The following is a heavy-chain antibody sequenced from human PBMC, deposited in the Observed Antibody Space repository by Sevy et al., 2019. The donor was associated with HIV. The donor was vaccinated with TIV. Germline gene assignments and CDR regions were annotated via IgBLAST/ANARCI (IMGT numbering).Heavy chain of an antibody. CDR2: IRSKAYGGTT. Sequence: GGSLRLSCTASGFTFGDYAMSWFRQAPGKGLEWVGFIRSKAYGGTTEYAASVKGRFTISRDNSKSIAYLQMNSLKTEDTAVYYCTRRPYSSSFWGFDIWGQGTMVTVSS. J-gene: IGHJ3*02. CDR3: TRRPYSSSFWGFDI. V-gene: IGHV3-49*03. D-gene: IGHD6-13*01. CDR1: GFTFGDYA.